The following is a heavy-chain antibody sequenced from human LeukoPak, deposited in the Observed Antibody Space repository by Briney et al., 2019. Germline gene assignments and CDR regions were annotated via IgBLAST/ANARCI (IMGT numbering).Heavy chain of an antibody. CDR2: INHSGST. J-gene: IGHJ4*02. Sequence: SETLSLTCAVYGGSFSGYYWSWIRQPPGKGLEWIGEINHSGSTNYNPSLKSRVTISVDTSKNQFSLKLSSVTAADTAVYYCVRVAARPVNTFDYWGQGTLVTVSS. D-gene: IGHD6-6*01. V-gene: IGHV4-34*09. CDR3: VRVAARPVNTFDY. CDR1: GGSFSGYY.